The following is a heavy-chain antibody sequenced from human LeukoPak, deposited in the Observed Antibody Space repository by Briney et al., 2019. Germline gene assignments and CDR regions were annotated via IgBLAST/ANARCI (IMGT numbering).Heavy chain of an antibody. CDR2: FDPEDGET. J-gene: IGHJ2*01. Sequence: GASVKVSCKVSGYTLTELSMHWVRQAPGKGLEWMGGFDPEDGETIYAQKFQGRVTMTEDTSTDTAYMELSSLRSEDTAVSYCCLWRATGWYFDLWGRGTLVTVSS. CDR1: GYTLTELS. D-gene: IGHD1-26*01. V-gene: IGHV1-24*01. CDR3: CLWRATGWYFDL.